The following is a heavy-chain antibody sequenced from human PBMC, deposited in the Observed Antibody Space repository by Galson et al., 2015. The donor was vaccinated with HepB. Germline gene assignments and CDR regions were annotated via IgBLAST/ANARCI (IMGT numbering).Heavy chain of an antibody. Sequence: SVKVSCKASGGTFSSYAISWVRQAPGQGLEWMGGIIPIFGTANYAQKFQGRVTITADESTSTAYMELGSLRSEDTAVYYCARNLPETGDVFNSAGYWGQGTLVTVSS. CDR3: ARNLPETGDVFNSAGY. V-gene: IGHV1-69*13. J-gene: IGHJ4*02. D-gene: IGHD7-27*01. CDR2: IIPIFGTA. CDR1: GGTFSSYA.